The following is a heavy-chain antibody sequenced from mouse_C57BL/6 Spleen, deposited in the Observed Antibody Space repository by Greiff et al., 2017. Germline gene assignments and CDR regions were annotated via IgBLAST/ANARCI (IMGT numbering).Heavy chain of an antibody. J-gene: IGHJ2*01. V-gene: IGHV1-72*01. D-gene: IGHD2-5*01. Sequence: QVQLQQPGAELVKPGASVKLSCKASGYTFPSYWMHWVKQRPGRGLEWIGRIDPNSGGTKYNEKFKSKATLTVDKPSSTAYMQLSSLTSEDSAVYYCAREGAYYSNLLPDYWGQGTTLTVSS. CDR2: IDPNSGGT. CDR3: AREGAYYSNLLPDY. CDR1: GYTFPSYW.